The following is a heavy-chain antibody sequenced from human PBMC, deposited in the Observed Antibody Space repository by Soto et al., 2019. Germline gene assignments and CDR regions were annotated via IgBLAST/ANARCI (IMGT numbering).Heavy chain of an antibody. J-gene: IGHJ4*02. CDR2: IIPIFGTA. D-gene: IGHD1-1*01. CDR1: GGTFSSYA. CDR3: ARRGLGRRDVYNHDHPIEH. Sequence: QVQLVQSGAEVKKPGSSVKVSCKASGGTFSSYAISWVRQAPGQGLEWMGGIIPIFGTANYAQKFQGRVTITADESTSTADMELNSLRSEDTAVYYCARRGLGRRDVYNHDHPIEHWGQGTLVTVSS. V-gene: IGHV1-69*12.